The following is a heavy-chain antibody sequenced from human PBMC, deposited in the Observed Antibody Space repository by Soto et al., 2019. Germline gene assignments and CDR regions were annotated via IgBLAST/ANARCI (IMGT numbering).Heavy chain of an antibody. D-gene: IGHD6-13*01. V-gene: IGHV4-4*02. CDR1: SGSISSSNW. CDR3: ASGYSSGWYKFAFDI. CDR2: IYHSGST. J-gene: IGHJ3*02. Sequence: QVQLQESGPGLVKPSGTLSLTCAVSSGSISSSNWWSWVRQPPGKGLECIGEIYHSGSTNYNPSLKSRVTIEVDKSKSQFSRKLSSVTAADTAVYYCASGYSSGWYKFAFDIWGQGTMVTVSS.